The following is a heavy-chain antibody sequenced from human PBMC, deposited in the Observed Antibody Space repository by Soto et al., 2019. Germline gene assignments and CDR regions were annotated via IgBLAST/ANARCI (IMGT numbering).Heavy chain of an antibody. D-gene: IGHD1-26*01. CDR3: ARVVRGGYKTFDY. CDR2: IYYSGST. V-gene: IGHV4-30-4*01. J-gene: IGHJ4*02. Sequence: QVQLQESGPGLVKPSQTLSLTCTVSGGSISSGDYYWSWIRQPPGKGLEWIGYIYYSGSTYYNPSLKRRVTISVDTSKNQFSLKLSSVTAADTAVYYCARVVRGGYKTFDYWGQGTLVTVSS. CDR1: GGSISSGDYY.